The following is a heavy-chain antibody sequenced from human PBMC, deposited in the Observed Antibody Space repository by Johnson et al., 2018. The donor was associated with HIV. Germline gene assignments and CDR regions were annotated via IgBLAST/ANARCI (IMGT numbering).Heavy chain of an antibody. V-gene: IGHV3-73*01. CDR1: GFTFSGSA. CDR2: LRSKGNNYAT. J-gene: IGHJ3*02. Sequence: VQLVESGGGLVQPGGSLKLACAASGFTFSGSALHWVRQASGKGLEWVGHLRSKGNNYATAYAASVKGRFTISRDDSQNTAYLQMNRLKTEDTAVYYCTKLVGYCSGGGCYTPGDIWGQGTMVTVSS. CDR3: TKLVGYCSGGGCYTPGDI. D-gene: IGHD2-15*01.